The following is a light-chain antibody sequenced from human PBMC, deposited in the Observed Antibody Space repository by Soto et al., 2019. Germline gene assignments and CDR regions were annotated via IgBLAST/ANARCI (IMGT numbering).Light chain of an antibody. Sequence: DIQMTRSPGTVXASXGDCVTISXXASQNVENYLAWYQQKPGKAPKLLISKASGLESGVPSRFGGSGYGTEFTLTISSLQSDDFATYYCQQYNTYSGTFGQGTKVDVK. CDR3: QQYNTYSGT. J-gene: IGKJ1*01. CDR2: KAS. V-gene: IGKV1-5*03. CDR1: QNVENY.